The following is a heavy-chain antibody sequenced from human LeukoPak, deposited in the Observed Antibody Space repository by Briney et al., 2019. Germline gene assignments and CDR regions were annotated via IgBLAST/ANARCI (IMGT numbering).Heavy chain of an antibody. V-gene: IGHV3-30*02. Sequence: GGSLRLSCAASGFTFSSYGMHWVRQAPGKGLEWVAFIRYDGSNKYYADSVKGRFTISRDNSKNTLYLQMNSLRAEDTAVYYCAKVSSSWYLPGDAFDIWGQGTMVTVSS. CDR3: AKVSSSWYLPGDAFDI. CDR1: GFTFSSYG. D-gene: IGHD6-13*01. J-gene: IGHJ3*02. CDR2: IRYDGSNK.